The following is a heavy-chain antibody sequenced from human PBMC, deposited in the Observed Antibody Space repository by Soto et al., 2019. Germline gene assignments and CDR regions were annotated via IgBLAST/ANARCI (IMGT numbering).Heavy chain of an antibody. V-gene: IGHV4-34*01. Sequence: SETLSLTCAVYGGSFSGYYWSWIRQPPGKGLEWIGEINHSGSTNYNPSLKSRVTISVDTSKNQFSLKLSSVTAADTAVYYCATHLGLHLGELSLYRYDYWGQGTLVTVSS. CDR3: ATHLGLHLGELSLYRYDY. CDR1: GGSFSGYY. D-gene: IGHD3-16*02. J-gene: IGHJ4*02. CDR2: INHSGST.